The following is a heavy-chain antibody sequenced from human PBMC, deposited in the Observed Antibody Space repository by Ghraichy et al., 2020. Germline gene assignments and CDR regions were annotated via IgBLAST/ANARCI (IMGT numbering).Heavy chain of an antibody. CDR2: MANHGRIK. CDR1: GFTLSNYG. Sequence: GESLNISCAASGFTLSNYGMHWVRQAPGKGLEWVAYMANHGRIKHYGDSVKGRFTISRDNSKNTLYVQMSSLRTEDTGVYYCAREEGAFDIWGQGTMVTVSS. V-gene: IGHV3-30*03. J-gene: IGHJ3*02. CDR3: AREEGAFDI.